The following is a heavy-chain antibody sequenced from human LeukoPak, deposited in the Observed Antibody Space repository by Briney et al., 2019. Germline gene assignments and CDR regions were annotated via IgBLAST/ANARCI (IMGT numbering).Heavy chain of an antibody. CDR3: ARVPYYYGSGSYYLTFDY. J-gene: IGHJ4*02. Sequence: PSETLSLTCAVYGGSFSGYYRSWIRQPPGEGLEWIGEITHSGNTNYNPSLKSRVTISVDTSKNQFSLKLSSVTAADTAVYYCARVPYYYGSGSYYLTFDYWGQGTLVTVSS. CDR2: ITHSGNT. CDR1: GGSFSGYY. V-gene: IGHV4-34*01. D-gene: IGHD3-10*01.